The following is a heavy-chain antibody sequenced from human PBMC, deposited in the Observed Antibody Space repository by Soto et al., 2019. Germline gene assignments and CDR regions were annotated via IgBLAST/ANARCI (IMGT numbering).Heavy chain of an antibody. CDR1: GYTFTSYD. Sequence: QVQLVQSGAEVKKPGASVQFSCKAPGYTFTSYDINWVRQATGRGREWMGWMNPNSGNTGYAQKYQGRVTMTRNTSISTGYIYLRSLRSEDTAVYYCASGWFCSSSIAFDCWVQQAMVTVS. V-gene: IGHV1-8*01. D-gene: IGHD6-6*01. CDR3: ASGWFCSSSIAFDC. CDR2: MNPNSGNT. J-gene: IGHJ3*01.